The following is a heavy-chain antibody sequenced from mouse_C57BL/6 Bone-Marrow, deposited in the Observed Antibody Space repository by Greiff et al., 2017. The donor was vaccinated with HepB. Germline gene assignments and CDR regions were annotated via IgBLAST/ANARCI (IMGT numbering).Heavy chain of an antibody. CDR3: ARSNYVVGFDV. D-gene: IGHD2-5*01. V-gene: IGHV1-18*01. Sequence: EVQLQQSGPELVKPGASVKIPCKASGYTFTDYNMDWVKQSHGKSLEWIGDINPNNGGTIYNQKFKGKATLTVDKSSSTAYLELRSLTSEDTAVYYCARSNYVVGFDVWGTGTTVTVSS. CDR2: INPNNGGT. CDR1: GYTFTDYN. J-gene: IGHJ1*03.